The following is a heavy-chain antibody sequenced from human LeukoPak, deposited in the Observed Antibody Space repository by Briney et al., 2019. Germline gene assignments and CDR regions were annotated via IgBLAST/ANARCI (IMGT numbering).Heavy chain of an antibody. CDR1: GFTFCSYS. CDR3: ARDPYRPRYFDL. CDR2: ISSSSSYI. V-gene: IGHV3-21*01. Sequence: GGSLRLSCAASGFTFCSYSMNWVRQAPGKGLELVSSISSSSSYIYYADSVKGRFTISRDNAKNSLYLQMNSLRAEDTAVYYCARDPYRPRYFDLWGRGTLVTVSS. J-gene: IGHJ2*01.